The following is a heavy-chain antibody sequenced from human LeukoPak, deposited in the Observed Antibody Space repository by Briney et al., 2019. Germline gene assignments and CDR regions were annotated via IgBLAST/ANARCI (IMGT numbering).Heavy chain of an antibody. V-gene: IGHV4-39*01. CDR2: IYYSGST. Sequence: SETLSLTCTVSGGSISSSSYYWGWIRQPPGKGLEWIGSIYYSGSTYYNPSLKSRVTISVDTSKNRFSLKLSSVTAADTAAYYCASGYARYNWFDPWGQGTLVTVSS. D-gene: IGHD5-12*01. CDR1: GGSISSSSYY. J-gene: IGHJ5*02. CDR3: ASGYARYNWFDP.